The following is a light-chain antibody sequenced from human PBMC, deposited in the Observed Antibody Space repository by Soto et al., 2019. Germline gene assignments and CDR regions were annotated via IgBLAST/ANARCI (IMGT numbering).Light chain of an antibody. J-gene: IGKJ2*01. V-gene: IGKV3-20*01. CDR2: GAS. CDR3: QQYGGSPLYT. Sequence: EIVLTQSPGTLSLSPGDRATLSCRASQSVSSSDLAWYQQKPGQPPRLLIYGASTRATGIPDRFSGSGSGTDVTLTISRLEPEDFAVYYCQQYGGSPLYTFGQGTKLEIK. CDR1: QSVSSSD.